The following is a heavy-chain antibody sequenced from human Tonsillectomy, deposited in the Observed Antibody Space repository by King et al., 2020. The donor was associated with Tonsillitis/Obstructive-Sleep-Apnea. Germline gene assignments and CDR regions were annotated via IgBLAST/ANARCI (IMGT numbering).Heavy chain of an antibody. J-gene: IGHJ6*03. D-gene: IGHD3-10*01. CDR3: ARGPGRLYHYYYMDV. V-gene: IGHV4-34*01. Sequence: VQLQQWGAGVLKPSETLSLTCAGFGGSFSGYYWSWIRQLPGKGLEWSVEIIQSGSTNYNPSLNSRLTILVDTSKNPFSLRLSSVTAADTAVFYCARGPGRLYHYYYMDVWGKGTTVTVSS. CDR2: IIQSGST. CDR1: GGSFSGYY.